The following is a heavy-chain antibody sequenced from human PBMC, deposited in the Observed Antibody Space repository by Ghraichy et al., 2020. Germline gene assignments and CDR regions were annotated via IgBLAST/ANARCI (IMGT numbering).Heavy chain of an antibody. CDR2: VGVNGFDT. V-gene: IGHV3-23*01. CDR1: GFTFNNYA. J-gene: IGHJ6*02. CDR3: AKESGYCTGGDCYATHQFYYGMDV. D-gene: IGHD2-8*02. Sequence: AGSLRLSCAASGFTFNNYAMSWVRQAPGKGLEWVSGVGVNGFDTHYGDPVRGRFIISRDNSKNTLYLQMNSLRVDDTAVYYCAKESGYCTGGDCYATHQFYYGMDVWGQGTTVTVSS.